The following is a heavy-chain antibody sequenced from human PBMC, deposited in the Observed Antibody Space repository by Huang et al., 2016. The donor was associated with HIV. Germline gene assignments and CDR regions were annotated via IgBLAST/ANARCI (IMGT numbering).Heavy chain of an antibody. V-gene: IGHV1-18*01. J-gene: IGHJ4*02. CDR3: ARDVPGSSWEFDY. CDR1: GYTFTRYG. CDR2: LSDYNGNT. D-gene: IGHD6-13*01. Sequence: QVQLVQSGAEVKKPGASVKVSCKASGYTFTRYGISWVRLAPGQGLEWMGCLSDYNGNTNHAQKFQGRVTMTTDTSTSTAYMELRSLISDDTVVYYCARDVPGSSWEFDYWGQGTLVTVSP.